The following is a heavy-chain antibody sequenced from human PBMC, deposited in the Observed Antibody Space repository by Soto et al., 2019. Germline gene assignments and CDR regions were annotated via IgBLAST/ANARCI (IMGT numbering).Heavy chain of an antibody. D-gene: IGHD2-2*01. Sequence: SMNFSCSASCGACAGDGIRWVRQDPGQGLEWMGWISAYNGNTNYAQKLQGRVTMTTDKATRTAYIEMRRLRSDDTAVYYCARDCSNTSCSYFDYWG. CDR2: ISAYNGNT. V-gene: IGHV1-18*04. CDR3: ARDCSNTSCSYFDY. J-gene: IGHJ4*01. CDR1: CGACAGDG.